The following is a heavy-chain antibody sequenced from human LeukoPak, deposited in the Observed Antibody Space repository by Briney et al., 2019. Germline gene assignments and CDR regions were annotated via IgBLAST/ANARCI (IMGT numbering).Heavy chain of an antibody. Sequence: PSETLSLTCTVSGYSISSGYYWGWIRQPPGKGLEWIGSIYHSGSTYYNPSLKSRVTISVDTSKNQFSLKLSSVTAADTAVYYCARDPGGSSWLPWELSIHYFDYWGQGTLVTVSS. D-gene: IGHD6-13*01. CDR1: GYSISSGYY. CDR2: IYHSGST. V-gene: IGHV4-38-2*02. CDR3: ARDPGGSSWLPWELSIHYFDY. J-gene: IGHJ4*02.